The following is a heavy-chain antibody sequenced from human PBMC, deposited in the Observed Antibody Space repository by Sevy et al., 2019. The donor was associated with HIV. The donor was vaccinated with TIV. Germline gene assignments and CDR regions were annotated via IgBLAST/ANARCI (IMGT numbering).Heavy chain of an antibody. V-gene: IGHV5-51*01. Sequence: GESLKISCKGSGYSFTSYWIGWVRQMPGKGLEWMGIIYPGDSDTRYSPSFQGQVTISADKSISTAYLQWSSLKASDTDYGPSFTGQVTISADKSISTAYLQWSSLKASDTALYYCARRKGHLRFLEWLSHDAFDIWGQGTMVTVSS. CDR2: IYPGDSDT. D-gene: IGHD3-10*01. J-gene: IGHJ3*02. CDR1: GYSFTSYW. CDR3: FTGQVTISADKSISTAYLQWSSLKASDTALYYCARRKGHLRFLEWLSHDAFDI.